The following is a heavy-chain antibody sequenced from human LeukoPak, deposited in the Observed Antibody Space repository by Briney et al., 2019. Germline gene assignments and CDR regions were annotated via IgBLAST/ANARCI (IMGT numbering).Heavy chain of an antibody. V-gene: IGHV4-39*01. D-gene: IGHD3-16*01. CDR1: GGSIRSSTYY. Sequence: TSETLSLTCTVSGGSIRSSTYYWGWIRQPPGKGLEWIGTIFYNGSTYYNPSLKSRVTISVDTSRNQFSLRLNSMTAADTAVYYCARSSRLLPGGWGQGTLVTVSS. J-gene: IGHJ4*02. CDR2: IFYNGST. CDR3: ARSSRLLPGG.